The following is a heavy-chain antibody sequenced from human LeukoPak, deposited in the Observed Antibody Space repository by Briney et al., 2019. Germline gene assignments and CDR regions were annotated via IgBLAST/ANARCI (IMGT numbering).Heavy chain of an antibody. Sequence: SETLSLTCTVSGGSISSSSYYWGWIRQPPGKGLEWIGSIYHSGSTYYNPSLKSRVTISVDTSKNQFSLKLSSVTAADTAVYYCARSYIVVVPAAILHFDYWGQGTLVTVSS. CDR1: GGSISSSSYY. D-gene: IGHD2-2*01. CDR3: ARSYIVVVPAAILHFDY. J-gene: IGHJ4*02. CDR2: IYHSGST. V-gene: IGHV4-39*07.